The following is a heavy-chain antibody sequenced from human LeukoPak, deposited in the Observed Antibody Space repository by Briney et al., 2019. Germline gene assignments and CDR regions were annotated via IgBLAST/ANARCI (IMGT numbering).Heavy chain of an antibody. CDR3: ARILYYGVHFDY. D-gene: IGHD3-22*01. J-gene: IGHJ4*02. CDR2: IYYSGST. Sequence: PSETLSLTCTVSGGSISSYYWSWIRQPPGKGLEWIGYIYYSGSTNYNPSLKSRVTISVKTSKNQFSLKLSSVTAADTAVYYCARILYYGVHFDYWGQGTLVTVSS. CDR1: GGSISSYY. V-gene: IGHV4-59*01.